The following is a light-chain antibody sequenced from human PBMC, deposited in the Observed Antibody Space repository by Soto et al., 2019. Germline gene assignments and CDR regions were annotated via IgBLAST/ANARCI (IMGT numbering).Light chain of an antibody. J-gene: IGLJ2*01. CDR1: SSDVGGYNY. V-gene: IGLV2-11*01. CDR2: DVS. Sequence: QSALTQPRSVSGSPGQSVTISCTGTSSDVGGYNYVSWYQQHPDKAPKLMIYDVSKRPSGVPDRFSGSKSGNTASLTISGLQAEDEADYYCCSYAGSYLRVFGGGTKLTVL. CDR3: CSYAGSYLRV.